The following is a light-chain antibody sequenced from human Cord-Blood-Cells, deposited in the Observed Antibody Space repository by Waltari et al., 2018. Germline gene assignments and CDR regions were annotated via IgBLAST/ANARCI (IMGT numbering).Light chain of an antibody. J-gene: IGKJ4*01. CDR1: QSLVHSDGNTY. Sequence: DVVMTQSPLSLPVTLGQPASISCRSSQSLVHSDGNTYLNWFQQRPGQSPRRLIYKVSNRDSGVPDRFSGSGSGTDFTLKISRVEAEDVGVYYCMQGTHWPPTFCGGTKVEIK. CDR2: KVS. CDR3: MQGTHWPPT. V-gene: IGKV2-30*02.